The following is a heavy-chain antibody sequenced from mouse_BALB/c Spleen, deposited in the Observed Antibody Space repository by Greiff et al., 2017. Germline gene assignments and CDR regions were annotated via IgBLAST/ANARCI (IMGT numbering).Heavy chain of an antibody. Sequence: EVKLVESGGGLVQPGGSMKLSCVASGFTFSNYWMNWVRQSPEKGLEWVAEIRLKSNNYATHYAESVKGRFTISRDDSKSSVYLQMNNLRAEDTGIYYCTMSRGNYWFAYWGQGTLVTVSA. CDR2: IRLKSNNYAT. CDR3: TMSRGNYWFAY. CDR1: GFTFSNYW. J-gene: IGHJ3*01. D-gene: IGHD2-1*01. V-gene: IGHV6-6*02.